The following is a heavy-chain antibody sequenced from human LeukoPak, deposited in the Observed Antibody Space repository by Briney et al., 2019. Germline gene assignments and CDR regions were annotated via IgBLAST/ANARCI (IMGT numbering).Heavy chain of an antibody. V-gene: IGHV1-46*01. CDR2: INPSGGST. Sequence: ASVTVSCTASGYTFTSYYMHWVRQAPGQGLEWMGIINPSGGSTSYAQKFQGRVTMTRDTSTSTVYMELSSLRSEDTAVYYCARARAGAGLDYWGQGTLVTVSS. J-gene: IGHJ4*02. CDR3: ARARAGAGLDY. D-gene: IGHD6-19*01. CDR1: GYTFTSYY.